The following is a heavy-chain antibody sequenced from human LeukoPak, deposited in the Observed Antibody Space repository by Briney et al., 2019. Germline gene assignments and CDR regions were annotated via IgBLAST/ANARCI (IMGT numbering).Heavy chain of an antibody. Sequence: PSETLSLTCAVSGYSISSGYYWGWIRQPPGKGLEWIGSIYHSGSTYYNPSLKSRVTISVDTSKNQFSLKLSSVTAADTAVYYCARDQLSWEPQGNWFDPWGQGTLVTVSS. V-gene: IGHV4-38-2*02. J-gene: IGHJ5*02. CDR1: GYSISSGYY. D-gene: IGHD1-26*01. CDR3: ARDQLSWEPQGNWFDP. CDR2: IYHSGST.